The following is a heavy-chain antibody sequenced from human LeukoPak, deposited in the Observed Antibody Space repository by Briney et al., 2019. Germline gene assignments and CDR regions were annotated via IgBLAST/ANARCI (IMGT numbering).Heavy chain of an antibody. J-gene: IGHJ6*02. Sequence: SETLSLTCSVSGDSLSGGSYYWSWIRQPAGKGLEWIGRISASGSSKYNPSLKNRVTMSVDTSKNQFSLKLSSVTAADTAVYYCARDSLYGMDVWGQGTTVTVSS. CDR1: GDSLSGGSYY. CDR2: ISASGSS. V-gene: IGHV4-61*10. CDR3: ARDSLYGMDV.